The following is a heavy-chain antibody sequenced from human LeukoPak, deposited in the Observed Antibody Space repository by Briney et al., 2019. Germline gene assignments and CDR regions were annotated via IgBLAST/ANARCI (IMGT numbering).Heavy chain of an antibody. CDR2: IYYSGRT. CDR1: GGSISSYY. Sequence: SETLSLTCTVSGGSISSYYGSWIRQPPGKGLEWIGYIYYSGRTNYNPSLKSRVTISVETSKNQFSLKLSSVTAGDTAVYYCARVERDGYNLWGQGTLVTVSS. CDR3: ARVERDGYNL. D-gene: IGHD5-24*01. V-gene: IGHV4-59*01. J-gene: IGHJ4*02.